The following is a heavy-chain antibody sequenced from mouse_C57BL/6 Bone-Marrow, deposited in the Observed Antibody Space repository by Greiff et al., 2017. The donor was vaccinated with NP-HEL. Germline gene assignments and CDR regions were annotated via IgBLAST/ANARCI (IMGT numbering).Heavy chain of an antibody. CDR1: GFSFNTYA. CDR2: IRSKSNNYAT. D-gene: IGHD2-4*01. CDR3: VRQGMDYDGYWYFDV. J-gene: IGHJ1*03. Sequence: GGGLVQPKGSLKLSCAASGFSFNTYAMNWVRQAPGKGLEWVARIRSKSNNYATYYADSVKDRFTISRDDSESMLYLQMNNLKTEDTAMYYCVRQGMDYDGYWYFDVWGTGTTVTVSS. V-gene: IGHV10-1*01.